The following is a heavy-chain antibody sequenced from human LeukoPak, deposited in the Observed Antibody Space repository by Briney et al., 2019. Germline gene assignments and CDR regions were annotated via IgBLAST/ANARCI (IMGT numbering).Heavy chain of an antibody. CDR2: INHSRST. D-gene: IGHD6-25*01. J-gene: IGHJ4*02. CDR3: ARRAATQDY. Sequence: SGTLSLTCAVYGGSFSDYYWSWIRQPPGKGLEWIGEINHSRSTNYNPSLKSRVTISVDTSKNQFSLRLSSVTAADTAVYYCARRAATQDYWGQGTLVTVSS. V-gene: IGHV4-34*01. CDR1: GGSFSDYY.